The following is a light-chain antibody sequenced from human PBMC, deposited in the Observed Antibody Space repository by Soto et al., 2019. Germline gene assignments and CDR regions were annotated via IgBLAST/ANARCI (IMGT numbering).Light chain of an antibody. Sequence: EIVMTQSPATLSVSPWERATLSCRASQSVHSNLAWYQQKPGQAPRLLIYGASTRATGIPSRFSGSGSGTESTLTISSLQSADFAVYFCQQYNDWPWTFGQGTKVDIK. J-gene: IGKJ1*01. CDR2: GAS. V-gene: IGKV3-15*01. CDR3: QQYNDWPWT. CDR1: QSVHSN.